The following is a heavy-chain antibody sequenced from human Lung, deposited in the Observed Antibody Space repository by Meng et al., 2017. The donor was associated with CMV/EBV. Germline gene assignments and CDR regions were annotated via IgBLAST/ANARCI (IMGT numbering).Heavy chain of an antibody. D-gene: IGHD3-9*01. Sequence: GGSLRLXCAASGFTVTSNSMTWVRQAPGKGLECVSVIYSGGDTKYANSVKGRFTISSDNSKNTLFLQMNYLKPGDTAVYYCARNSLDYDAFDIWGQGKRV. V-gene: IGHV3-53*01. J-gene: IGHJ3*02. CDR2: IYSGGDT. CDR1: GFTVTSNS. CDR3: ARNSLDYDAFDI.